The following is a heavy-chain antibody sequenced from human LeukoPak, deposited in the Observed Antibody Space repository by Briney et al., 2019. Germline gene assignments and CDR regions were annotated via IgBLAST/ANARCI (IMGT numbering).Heavy chain of an antibody. D-gene: IGHD2-2*01. V-gene: IGHV3-7*01. CDR2: IKQDGSEK. J-gene: IGHJ6*02. CDR1: GFTFSSYW. Sequence: GGSLRLSCAASGFTFSSYWMSWVRQAPGKGLEWVANIKQDGSEKYYVDSVKGGFTISRDNANNSLYLQMNSLRAEDTAVYYCARFTCSSTSCPYYYGMDVWGQGTTVTVSS. CDR3: ARFTCSSTSCPYYYGMDV.